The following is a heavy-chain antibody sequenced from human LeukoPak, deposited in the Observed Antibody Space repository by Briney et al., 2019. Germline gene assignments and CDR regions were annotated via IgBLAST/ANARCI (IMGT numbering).Heavy chain of an antibody. CDR1: GFTVSSNY. Sequence: PGGSLRLSCAASGFTVSSNYMSWVRQAPGKGLEWVSVIYSGGSTYYADSVKGRFTISRDNSKNTLYLQMNSLRAEDTAVYYCAKDGVNDILTGYYTAGFDYWGQGTLVTVSS. J-gene: IGHJ4*02. CDR3: AKDGVNDILTGYYTAGFDY. V-gene: IGHV3-66*02. D-gene: IGHD3-9*01. CDR2: IYSGGST.